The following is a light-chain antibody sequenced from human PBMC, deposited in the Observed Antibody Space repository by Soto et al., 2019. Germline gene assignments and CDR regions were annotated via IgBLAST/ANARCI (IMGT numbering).Light chain of an antibody. V-gene: IGLV2-14*01. J-gene: IGLJ2*01. CDR1: SSDVGGYNY. Sequence: QSALTQHASVSGSPGQSITISCTGTSSDVGGYNYVSWYQQRPDKAPKLMIYDVSNRPSGVSNRFSGSKSGNTASLTISGLQAEDDDDSAYNSYTSSSTPYVVFGGGTKLTVL. CDR2: DVS. CDR3: NSYTSSSTPYVV.